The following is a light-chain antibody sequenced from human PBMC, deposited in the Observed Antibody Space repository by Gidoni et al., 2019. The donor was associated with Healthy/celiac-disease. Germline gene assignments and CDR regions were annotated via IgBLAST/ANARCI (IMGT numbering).Light chain of an antibody. CDR3: QQYNNWPRT. CDR2: GAS. CDR1: QSVSSN. Sequence: EIQVTQSPATLSVSPGERAALSCRARQSVSSNLAWYQQKPGQAPRLLIYGASTRATGIPARFSGGGSGTEFTLTISSLQSEDFAVYYCQQYNNWPRTFGQGTKVEIK. J-gene: IGKJ1*01. V-gene: IGKV3-15*01.